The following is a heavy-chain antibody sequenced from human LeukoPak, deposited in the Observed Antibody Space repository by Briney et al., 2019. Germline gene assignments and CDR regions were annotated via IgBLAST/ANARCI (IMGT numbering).Heavy chain of an antibody. J-gene: IGHJ4*02. V-gene: IGHV4-59*01. D-gene: IGHD4-17*01. CDR2: ASDSGST. Sequence: SETLSLTRTVSGDSMCVYFWTSLRQPPGKGVESVGYASDSGSTNYNPSLKSRVPISLHSSTKHFSLRLTSVTAADTAIYYCAAMTTVTMYSYFFDSWGQGTLLTVSS. CDR1: GDSMCVYF. CDR3: AAMTTVTMYSYFFDS.